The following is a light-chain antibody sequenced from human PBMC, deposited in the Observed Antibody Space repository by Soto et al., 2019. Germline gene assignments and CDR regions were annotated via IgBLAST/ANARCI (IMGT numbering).Light chain of an antibody. CDR2: DAS. J-gene: IGKJ5*01. V-gene: IGKV3-11*01. Sequence: EIVLTQSPATLSLSPGERDTLSCRASQSVSSNLAWYQQKPGQAPRLLIYDASNRATGIPARFSGSGSGTDFTLTICRLEPEDFAVYYCQRGDTFVQGTRLEIK. CDR3: QRGDT. CDR1: QSVSSN.